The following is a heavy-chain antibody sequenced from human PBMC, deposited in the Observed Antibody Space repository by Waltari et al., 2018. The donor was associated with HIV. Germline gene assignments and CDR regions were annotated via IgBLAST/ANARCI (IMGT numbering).Heavy chain of an antibody. CDR3: AKVAGRSGSYSHYYYGMDV. Sequence: QVQLVESGGGVVQPGGSLRLSCAASGFAFKNFAMHWVRQAPGKVMEWGAGISSDGDQYYAVSVKGRFTISRDNSKKSLFLQMSSLRPEDSAVYYCAKVAGRSGSYSHYYYGMDVWGQGTTVTVS. CDR2: ISSDGDQ. CDR1: GFAFKNFA. V-gene: IGHV3-30*18. J-gene: IGHJ6*02. D-gene: IGHD1-26*01.